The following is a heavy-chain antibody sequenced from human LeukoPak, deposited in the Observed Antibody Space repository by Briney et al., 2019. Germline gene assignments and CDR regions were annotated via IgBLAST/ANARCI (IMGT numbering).Heavy chain of an antibody. J-gene: IGHJ4*02. D-gene: IGHD3-10*02. V-gene: IGHV3-74*01. CDR3: ARDGDYDRSYRSGFDY. CDR1: GFSFSSYW. CDR2: LNSDGTRI. Sequence: PGGSLRLSCSASGFSFSSYWMHWVRQVPGKGPVWVSCLNSDGTRISYADSVKGRFIISRDNANNTLYLQMNSLRAEDTALYFCARDGDYDRSYRSGFDYWGQGTLVTVSS.